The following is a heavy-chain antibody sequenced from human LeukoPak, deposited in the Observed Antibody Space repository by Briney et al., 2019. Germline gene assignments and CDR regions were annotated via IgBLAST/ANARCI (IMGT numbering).Heavy chain of an antibody. D-gene: IGHD3-22*01. J-gene: IGHJ5*02. CDR3: ARHPDYYDGSGLP. CDR2: IFYSGST. V-gene: IGHV4-59*08. CDR1: GGSISTYY. Sequence: PSETLSLTCTVSGGSISTYYWSWIRQPPGKGLEWIGYIFYSGSTKYNPSLKSRVTISLDTSKNQFSLNLNSVTAADTAVYYCARHPDYYDGSGLPWGQGTLVTVSS.